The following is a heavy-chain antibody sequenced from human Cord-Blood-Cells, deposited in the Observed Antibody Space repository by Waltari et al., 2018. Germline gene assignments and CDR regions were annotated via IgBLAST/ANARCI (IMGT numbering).Heavy chain of an antibody. Sequence: QVQLVESGGGVVQPGGSLRLSCAASGFTFSSYGMHWVRQAPGKGLEWVAFIRYDGSNKYYADSVKSRFTISRDNSKNTLYLQMNSLRAEDTAVYYCAKGGETYYYGSGSYGMDVWGQGTTVTVSS. CDR3: AKGGETYYYGSGSYGMDV. D-gene: IGHD3-10*01. V-gene: IGHV3-30*02. CDR2: IRYDGSNK. J-gene: IGHJ6*02. CDR1: GFTFSSYG.